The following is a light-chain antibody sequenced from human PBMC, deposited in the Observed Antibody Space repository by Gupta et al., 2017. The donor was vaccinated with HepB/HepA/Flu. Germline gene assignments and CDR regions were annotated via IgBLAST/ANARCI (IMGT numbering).Light chain of an antibody. CDR1: SLGNYY. V-gene: IGLV3-19*01. CDR3: KYPDSSDKGV. J-gene: IGLJ3*02. CDR2: GNN. Sequence: SSELPHDPPVSVALGQTVGITCQGASLGNYYASWFQQKQAPDPILCRDGNNLRQSGMPDRRSGSESATTASMNSVGTEAEDESYVEWKYPDSSDKGVFGGGTRLTVL.